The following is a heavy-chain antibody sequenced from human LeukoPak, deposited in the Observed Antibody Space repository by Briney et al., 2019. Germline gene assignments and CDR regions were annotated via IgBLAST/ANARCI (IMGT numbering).Heavy chain of an antibody. CDR1: GFTFSSYW. J-gene: IGHJ4*02. V-gene: IGHV3-7*01. CDR2: IKQDGSNK. CDR3: ASLGIAAAGSFDY. Sequence: GGSLRLSCAASGFTFSSYWMSWVRQAPGKGLEGVANIKQDGSNKYYADSVKGRFTISRDNSKNTLYLQMNSLRAEDTAVYYCASLGIAAAGSFDYWGQGTLVTVSS. D-gene: IGHD6-13*01.